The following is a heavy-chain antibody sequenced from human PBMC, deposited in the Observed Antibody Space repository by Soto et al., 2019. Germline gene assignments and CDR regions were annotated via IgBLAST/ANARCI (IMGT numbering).Heavy chain of an antibody. CDR2: INPSGGST. CDR1: GYTFTSYY. J-gene: IGHJ4*02. D-gene: IGHD3-22*01. CDR3: ARDVNKGAVDSSGVFDY. Sequence: ASVKVSCKASGYTFTSYYMHWVRQAPGQGLEWMGIINPSGGSTSYAQKFKGRVTMTRDTSTSTVYMEMSSLRSEDTVVYYCARDVNKGAVDSSGVFDYWGQGTLVTVSS. V-gene: IGHV1-46*01.